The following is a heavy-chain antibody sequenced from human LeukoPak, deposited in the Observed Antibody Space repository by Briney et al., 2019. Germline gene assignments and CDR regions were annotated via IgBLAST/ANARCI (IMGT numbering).Heavy chain of an antibody. CDR3: ATSDWASSGWYYFDY. J-gene: IGHJ4*02. D-gene: IGHD6-19*01. CDR1: GFTVSSNY. Sequence: PGGSPRLSCAASGFTVSSNYMSWVRQAPGKGLEWVSVIYSGGSTYYADSVKGRFTISRDNSKNTLYLQMNSLRAEDTAVYYCATSDWASSGWYYFDYWGQGTLVTVSS. V-gene: IGHV3-53*01. CDR2: IYSGGST.